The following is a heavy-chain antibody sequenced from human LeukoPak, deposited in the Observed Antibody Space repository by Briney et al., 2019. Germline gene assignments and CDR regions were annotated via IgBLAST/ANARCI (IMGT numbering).Heavy chain of an antibody. CDR1: GFTFSSYA. Sequence: GGSLRLSCAASGFTFSSYAMTWVRQAPGKGLERVSAIDTDASSTKYAGSVKGRFTISRDNSKNTLYLQMDSLRAEDTAVYYCAKDWACDFWGQGTLVTVSS. J-gene: IGHJ4*02. D-gene: IGHD3-16*01. CDR2: IDTDASST. CDR3: AKDWACDF. V-gene: IGHV3-23*01.